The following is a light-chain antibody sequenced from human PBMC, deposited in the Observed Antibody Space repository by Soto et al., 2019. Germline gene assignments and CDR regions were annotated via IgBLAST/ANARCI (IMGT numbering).Light chain of an antibody. Sequence: DIQMTQSPSSLSASVGDRVTITCQASQNINNYLNWYQQKPGRAPKLLIYDASNLEAGVPSRFRGSGSGTDFTLTISSLEPEDFAVYYCQQRSNWPPTFGQGTKVDIK. V-gene: IGKV1-33*01. CDR1: QNINNY. J-gene: IGKJ1*01. CDR3: QQRSNWPPT. CDR2: DAS.